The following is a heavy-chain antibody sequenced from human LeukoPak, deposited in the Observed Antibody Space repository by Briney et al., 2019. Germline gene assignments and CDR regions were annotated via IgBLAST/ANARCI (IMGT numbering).Heavy chain of an antibody. D-gene: IGHD2-21*02. V-gene: IGHV1-18*01. J-gene: IGHJ4*02. Sequence: ASVKVSCKASGGTFSSYAISWVRQAPGQGLEWMGWISAYNGNTNYAQKLQGRVTMTTDTSTSTAYMELRSLRSDDTAVYYCARAPYCGGDCYPFDYWGQGTLVTVSS. CDR2: ISAYNGNT. CDR3: ARAPYCGGDCYPFDY. CDR1: GGTFSSYA.